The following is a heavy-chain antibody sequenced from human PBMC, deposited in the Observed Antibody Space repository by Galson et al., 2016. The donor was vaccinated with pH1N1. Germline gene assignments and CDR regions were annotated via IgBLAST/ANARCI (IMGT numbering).Heavy chain of an antibody. D-gene: IGHD5-12*01. CDR1: GFSVRSNY. J-gene: IGHJ6*02. Sequence: SLRLSCAVSGFSVRSNYMSWVRQAPGKGLEWVSVIYTGGITQYADSVKGRFTISRDNSKNTLYLQMNSLRAEDTAIYFCARDEGYVNYHRGMDVWGQGTTVTVSS. CDR3: ARDEGYVNYHRGMDV. CDR2: IYTGGIT. V-gene: IGHV3-53*01.